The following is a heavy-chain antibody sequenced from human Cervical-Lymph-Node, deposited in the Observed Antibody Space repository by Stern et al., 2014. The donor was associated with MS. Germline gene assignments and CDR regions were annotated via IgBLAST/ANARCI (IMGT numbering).Heavy chain of an antibody. Sequence: VQLVQSGPGLVQPSETLSLTCTVSGGSISSYYWSWIRQPPGKGLEWIGYIYYSGSTNYNPSLKSRVTISVDTSKNQFSLKLSSVTAADTAVYYCARNGRGASWFDPWGQGTLVTVSS. CDR2: IYYSGST. D-gene: IGHD1-26*01. J-gene: IGHJ5*02. CDR1: GGSISSYY. CDR3: ARNGRGASWFDP. V-gene: IGHV4-59*01.